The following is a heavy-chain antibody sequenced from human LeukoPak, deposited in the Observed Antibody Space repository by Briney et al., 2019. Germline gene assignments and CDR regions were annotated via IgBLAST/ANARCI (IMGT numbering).Heavy chain of an antibody. CDR1: GGSISSRSSY. D-gene: IGHD2-15*01. J-gene: IGHJ5*02. V-gene: IGHV4-39*07. Sequence: SETLSLTCTVSGGSISSRSSYWGWIRQPPGKGLEWFGNIYNSGDTYYNPSLKRRVTMSVDTSKNQLSLKLISVTAADTAMYYCARGGVVVAENWFDPWGQGTLVTVSS. CDR3: ARGGVVVAENWFDP. CDR2: IYNSGDT.